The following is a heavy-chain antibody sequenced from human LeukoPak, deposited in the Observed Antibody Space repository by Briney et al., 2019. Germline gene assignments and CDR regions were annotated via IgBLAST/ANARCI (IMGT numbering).Heavy chain of an antibody. CDR3: AKDAREGQIVVVTATPIGYYFDY. CDR2: ISGSGGST. D-gene: IGHD2-21*02. J-gene: IGHJ4*02. CDR1: GFTFSNYA. V-gene: IGHV3-23*01. Sequence: GGSLRLSCAASGFTFSNYAMSWVLQAPGKGLEWVSGISGSGGSTYHADSVKGRFTISRDNSKNTLYLQMNSLRTEDTAVYYCAKDAREGQIVVVTATPIGYYFDYWGQGTLVSVSS.